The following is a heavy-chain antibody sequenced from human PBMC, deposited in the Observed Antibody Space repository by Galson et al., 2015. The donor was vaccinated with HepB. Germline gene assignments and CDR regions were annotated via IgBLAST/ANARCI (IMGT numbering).Heavy chain of an antibody. CDR3: AKDIYYYDSSGFDY. D-gene: IGHD3-22*01. CDR2: ISWNSGSI. V-gene: IGHV3-9*01. J-gene: IGHJ4*02. Sequence: SLRLSCAASGFTFDDYAMHWVRQAPGKGLEWVSGISWNSGSIGYADSVKGRFTISRDNAKNSLYLQMNSLRAEDTALYYCAKDIYYYDSSGFDYWGQGTLVTVSP. CDR1: GFTFDDYA.